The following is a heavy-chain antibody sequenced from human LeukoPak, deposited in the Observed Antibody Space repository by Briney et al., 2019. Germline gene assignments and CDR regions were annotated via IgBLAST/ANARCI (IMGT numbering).Heavy chain of an antibody. CDR2: MRRDGNEI. Sequence: GGSLRLSCSASRFTFSTYWMSWVRQAPGKGLEWVANMRRDGNEIYYLDSVRGRFTISRDNAKNSLYLQMNSLRAEDTAVYYCARRSSGSPPYYFGYWGQGTLVTVSS. V-gene: IGHV3-7*01. J-gene: IGHJ4*02. CDR3: ARRSSGSPPYYFGY. CDR1: RFTFSTYW. D-gene: IGHD1-26*01.